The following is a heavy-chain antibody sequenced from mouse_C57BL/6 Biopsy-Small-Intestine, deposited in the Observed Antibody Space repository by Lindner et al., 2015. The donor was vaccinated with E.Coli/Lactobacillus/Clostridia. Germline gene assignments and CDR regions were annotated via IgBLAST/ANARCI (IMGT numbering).Heavy chain of an antibody. J-gene: IGHJ2*01. CDR3: ARPKLLDFDY. Sequence: VQLQESGAELARPGASVKMSCKASGYTFTSYTMHWVKQRPGQGLEWIGYINPSSGYTKYNQKFKDKATLTADKSSSTAYMQLSSLTSEDSAVYYCARPKLLDFDYWGQGTTLTVSS. CDR2: INPSSGYT. CDR1: GYTFTSYT. D-gene: IGHD4-1*01. V-gene: IGHV1-4*01.